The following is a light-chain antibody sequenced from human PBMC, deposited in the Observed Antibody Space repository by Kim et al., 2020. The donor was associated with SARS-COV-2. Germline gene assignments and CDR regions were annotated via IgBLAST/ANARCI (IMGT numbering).Light chain of an antibody. V-gene: IGLV3-19*01. Sequence: SSELTQDPAVSVALGQTVRITCLGDSLRNYSASWYQQKAGQAPVLVIYGKNNRPSGIPDRFSGSKSGNTVSLTITGAQAEDEADYYCNSRDSSGNHVVFG. CDR2: GKN. J-gene: IGLJ3*02. CDR1: SLRNYS. CDR3: NSRDSSGNHVV.